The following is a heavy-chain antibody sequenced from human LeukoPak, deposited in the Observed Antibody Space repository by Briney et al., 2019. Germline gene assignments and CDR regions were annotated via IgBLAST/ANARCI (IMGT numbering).Heavy chain of an antibody. CDR2: ISGAGGNS. V-gene: IGHV3-23*01. CDR3: AKGLLYGYYADS. CDR1: GFTFSSYA. Sequence: GGSLRLSCAASGFTFSSYAMSWVRQAPGKGLERVSDISGAGGNSYYADSVKGRFTISRDNSKNTLFLQMSSLRAEDTAVYYCAKGLLYGYYADSWGRGTLVTVSS. D-gene: IGHD4-17*01. J-gene: IGHJ4*02.